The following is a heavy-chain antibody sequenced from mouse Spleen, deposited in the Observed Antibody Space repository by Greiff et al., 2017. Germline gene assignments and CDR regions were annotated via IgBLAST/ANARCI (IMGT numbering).Heavy chain of an antibody. J-gene: IGHJ1*01. V-gene: IGHV1-5*01. CDR1: GYTFTSYW. CDR3: TRDYYGKRYFDV. CDR2: IYPGNSDT. Sequence: EVQLQQSGTVLARPGASVKMSCKTSGYTFTSYWMHWVKQRPGQGLEWIGAIYPGNSDTSYNQKFKGKAKLTAVTSASTAYMELSSLTNEDSAVYYCTRDYYGKRYFDVWGAGTTVTVSS. D-gene: IGHD1-1*01.